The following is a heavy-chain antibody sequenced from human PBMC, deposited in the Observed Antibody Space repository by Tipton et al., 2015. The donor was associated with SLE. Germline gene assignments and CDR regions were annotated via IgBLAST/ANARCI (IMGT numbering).Heavy chain of an antibody. V-gene: IGHV3-53*04. CDR1: GFTVSSNY. Sequence: SLRLSCAASGFTVSSNYMSWVRQAPGKGLEWVSVIYSGGSTYYADSVKGRFTISRHNSKNTLYLQMSSLRAEDTAVYYCARGYYYDSSGPGDYFDYWGQGTLVTVSS. D-gene: IGHD3-22*01. CDR3: ARGYYYDSSGPGDYFDY. J-gene: IGHJ4*02. CDR2: IYSGGST.